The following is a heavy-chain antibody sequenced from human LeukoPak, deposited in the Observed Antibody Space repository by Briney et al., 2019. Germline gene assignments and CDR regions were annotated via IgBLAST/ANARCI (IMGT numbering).Heavy chain of an antibody. V-gene: IGHV4-61*02. D-gene: IGHD4-11*01. CDR1: GASIISSNYS. Sequence: SETLSLTCTVTGASIISSNYSCSWIRQPAGKGLEWIGRIYASGNTHYNPSLKSRVTISVDTSKNQFSLNLSSVTAADTAVYYCARDQDDYSNYCLEYWGQGILATVSS. CDR2: IYASGNT. CDR3: ARDQDDYSNYCLEY. J-gene: IGHJ4*02.